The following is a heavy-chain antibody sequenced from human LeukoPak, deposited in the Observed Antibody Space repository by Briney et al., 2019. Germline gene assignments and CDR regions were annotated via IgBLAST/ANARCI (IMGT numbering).Heavy chain of an antibody. CDR1: GFTFSSYS. D-gene: IGHD3-9*01. CDR3: ARDLMGYNYFYMDV. CDR2: ISSSSSTI. J-gene: IGHJ6*03. V-gene: IGHV3-48*04. Sequence: GGSLRLSCAASGFTFSSYSMNWVRQAPGKGLEWVSCISSSSSTIYYADSVKGRFTISRDNAKNSLFLQMNSLRAEDTAVYYCARDLMGYNYFYMDVWGKGSTVTVSS.